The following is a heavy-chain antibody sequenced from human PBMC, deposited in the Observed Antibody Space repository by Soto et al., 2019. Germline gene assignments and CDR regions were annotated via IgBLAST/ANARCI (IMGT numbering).Heavy chain of an antibody. J-gene: IGHJ4*02. CDR3: ARRYGGNFDY. D-gene: IGHD3-16*01. V-gene: IGHV4-59*01. CDR2: IYYSGST. CDR1: GGSISSYY. Sequence: QVQLQESGPGLVKPSETLSLTCTVSGGSISSYYWSWIRQPPGKGLEWIGYIYYSGSTNYNPSLKSRVTIKVDTSKNLFSLRLSSVAAADTAVYYCARRYGGNFDYWGQGTLVTVSS.